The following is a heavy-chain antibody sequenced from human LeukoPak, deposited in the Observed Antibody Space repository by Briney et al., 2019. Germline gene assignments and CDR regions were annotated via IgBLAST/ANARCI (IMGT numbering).Heavy chain of an antibody. J-gene: IGHJ3*02. Sequence: AGGSLRLSCAASGFTFSSYAMSWVRQAPGKGLEWVSAISGSGGSTYYADSVKGRFTISRDNSKNTLYLQMNGLRAEDTAVYYCAKKGSGDYDFWSGYWVHDAFDIWGQGTMVTVS. CDR3: AKKGSGDYDFWSGYWVHDAFDI. V-gene: IGHV3-23*01. CDR2: ISGSGGST. D-gene: IGHD3-3*01. CDR1: GFTFSSYA.